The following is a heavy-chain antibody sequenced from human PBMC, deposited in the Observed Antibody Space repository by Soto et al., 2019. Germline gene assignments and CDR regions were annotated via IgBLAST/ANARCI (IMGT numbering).Heavy chain of an antibody. CDR3: ARDPSVTATGRVDH. Sequence: EVQLVESGGGLVQPGRSLRLSCVVSGFTFDDYAMHWVRQAPGGGLEWVSGINWNSAVIGYADSVKGRFTISRDNAKNALYLQMTSLGFEDTALYYCARDPSVTATGRVDHWGQGTLVTVSS. D-gene: IGHD1-1*01. J-gene: IGHJ4*02. V-gene: IGHV3-9*01. CDR2: INWNSAVI. CDR1: GFTFDDYA.